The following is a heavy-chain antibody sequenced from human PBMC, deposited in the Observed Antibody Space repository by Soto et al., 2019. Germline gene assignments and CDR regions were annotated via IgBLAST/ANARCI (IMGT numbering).Heavy chain of an antibody. J-gene: IGHJ3*02. D-gene: IGHD3-10*01. V-gene: IGHV3-21*01. Sequence: GGSLRLSCAASGFTFSSYSMNWVRQAPGKGLEWVSSISSSSSYIYYADSVKGRFTISRDNAKNSLYLQMNSLRAEDTAVYYCARDREYYGSGEPPDQDAFDIWGQGTMVTVSS. CDR1: GFTFSSYS. CDR3: ARDREYYGSGEPPDQDAFDI. CDR2: ISSSSSYI.